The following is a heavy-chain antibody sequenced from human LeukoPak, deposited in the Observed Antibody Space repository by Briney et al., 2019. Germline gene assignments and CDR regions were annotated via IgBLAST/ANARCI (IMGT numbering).Heavy chain of an antibody. J-gene: IGHJ6*02. CDR2: ISSSSSYI. CDR3: ARVDYSNPRDYYYGMDV. D-gene: IGHD4-11*01. CDR1: GFTFSSYS. V-gene: IGHV3-21*01. Sequence: GGSLRLSCAASGFTFSSYSMNWVRQAPGKGLEWVSSISSSSSYIYYADSVKGRFTISRDNAKNSLYLQMNSLRAEDTAVYYCARVDYSNPRDYYYGMDVWGQGTTATVSS.